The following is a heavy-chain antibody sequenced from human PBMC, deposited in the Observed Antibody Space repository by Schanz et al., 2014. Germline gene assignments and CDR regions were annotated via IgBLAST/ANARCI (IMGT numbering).Heavy chain of an antibody. J-gene: IGHJ6*02. CDR1: GFTFNTSW. Sequence: DVQLVESGGDLVQPGGSLRLSCAASGFTFNTSWFHWVRQPPGKGLLWVSRVSRDGSETTYVDSVRGRFTISRDTAKNTVFLQMNNLRAEDTAVYYCARGASRDYFAMDVWGQGTTVTVSS. V-gene: IGHV3-74*01. CDR2: VSRDGSET. CDR3: ARGASRDYFAMDV.